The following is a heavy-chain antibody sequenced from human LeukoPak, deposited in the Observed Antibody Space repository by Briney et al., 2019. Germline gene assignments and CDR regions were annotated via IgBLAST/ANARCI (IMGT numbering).Heavy chain of an antibody. CDR3: ARDCGGGSCADDAFDF. CDR2: VNHKNDDT. D-gene: IGHD2-15*01. J-gene: IGHJ3*01. Sequence: GSVTVSCKASGYTFIDYFMHWVRQAPGKGLEWMGWVNHKNDDTNYAQKFQGRVTMTRDSTIRTAYMELTRLTSDDTAVYYCARDCGGGSCADDAFDFWGPGTMVTVSS. V-gene: IGHV1-2*02. CDR1: GYTFIDYF.